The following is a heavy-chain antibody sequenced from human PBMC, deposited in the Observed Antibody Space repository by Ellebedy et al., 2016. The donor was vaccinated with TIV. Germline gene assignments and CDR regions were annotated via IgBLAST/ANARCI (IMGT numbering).Heavy chain of an antibody. J-gene: IGHJ4*02. CDR3: ARHYGDYGKDH. CDR2: IWHDGSNK. D-gene: IGHD4-17*01. V-gene: IGHV3-33*01. Sequence: GGSLRLSXAASGFTFSSYGMHWVRQAPGKGLEWVAVIWHDGSNKYYADSVKGRFTISRDNSKNTLYLQMNSLRAEDTAVYYCARHYGDYGKDHWGQGTLVTVSS. CDR1: GFTFSSYG.